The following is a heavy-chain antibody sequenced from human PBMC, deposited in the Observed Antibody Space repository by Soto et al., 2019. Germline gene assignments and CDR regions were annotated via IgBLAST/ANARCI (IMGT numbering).Heavy chain of an antibody. CDR2: IIPIFGTA. D-gene: IGHD2-2*02. J-gene: IGHJ5*02. V-gene: IGHV1-69*13. CDR3: ASSPPTVVPAAIRPVYNWFEP. CDR1: GGTFSSCA. Sequence: ASVKVSCKTAGGTFSSCAISWGRQAPGQGLEGMGGIIPIFGTANYAQKFQGRVTIIADESTSTAYMELSSLRSEDTAVYYCASSPPTVVPAAIRPVYNWFEPWGQGTPVPVYS.